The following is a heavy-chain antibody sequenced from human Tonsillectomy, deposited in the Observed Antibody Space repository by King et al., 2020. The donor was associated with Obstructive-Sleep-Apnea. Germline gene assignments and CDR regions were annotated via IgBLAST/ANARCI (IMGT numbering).Heavy chain of an antibody. CDR3: AREVCSTSCYDYYYGMDV. Sequence: VQLVESGAEVKKPGASVKVSCKASGYTFTSYSINWVRQAPGQGLEWRGWISVYNGNRNYAQKLQGRVTMTTDTSTSTAYMELRSLTSDDTAVYYCAREVCSTSCYDYYYGMDVWGQGTTVTVSS. CDR1: GYTFTSYS. J-gene: IGHJ6*02. V-gene: IGHV1-18*04. D-gene: IGHD2-2*01. CDR2: ISVYNGNR.